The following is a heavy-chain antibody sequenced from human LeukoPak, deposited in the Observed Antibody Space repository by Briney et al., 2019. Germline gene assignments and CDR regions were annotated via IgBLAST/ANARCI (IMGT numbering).Heavy chain of an antibody. CDR2: INAGNGNT. Sequence: ASVKVSCKASGYTFTSYAMHWVRQAPGQRLEWMGWINAGNGNTKYSQKFQGRVTITRDTSASTAYMELSSLRSEDTAVYYCATAILYDILTGYYTGAYFDYWGQGTLVTVSS. CDR3: ATAILYDILTGYYTGAYFDY. V-gene: IGHV1-3*01. D-gene: IGHD3-9*01. J-gene: IGHJ4*02. CDR1: GYTFTSYA.